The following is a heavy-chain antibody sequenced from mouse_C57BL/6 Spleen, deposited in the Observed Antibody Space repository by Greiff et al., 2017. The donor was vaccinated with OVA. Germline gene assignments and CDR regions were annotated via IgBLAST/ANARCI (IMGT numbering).Heavy chain of an antibody. J-gene: IGHJ1*03. D-gene: IGHD1-1*01. Sequence: VKLVESGPELVKPGASVKISCKASGYAFSSSWMNWVKQRPGKGLEWIGRIYPGDGDTNYNGKFKGKATLTADKSSSTAYMQLSSLTSEDSAVYFCAIYYYGSSTGYFDVWGTGTTVTVSS. CDR2: IYPGDGDT. V-gene: IGHV1-82*01. CDR1: GYAFSSSW. CDR3: AIYYYGSSTGYFDV.